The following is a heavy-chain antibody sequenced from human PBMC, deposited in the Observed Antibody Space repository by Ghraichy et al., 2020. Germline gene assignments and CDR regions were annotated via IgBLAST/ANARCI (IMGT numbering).Heavy chain of an antibody. CDR3: ARIGYCSGGRCNFDY. CDR2: INHSGSS. V-gene: IGHV4-34*01. CDR1: GGSFSGYY. Sequence: SQTLSLTCTVYGGSFSGYYWSWIRQPPGKGLEWIGEINHSGSSNYNPSLKSRVTISIDTSKNQFSLKLSSVTAADTAVYYCARIGYCSGGRCNFDYWGQGTLVTVSS. D-gene: IGHD2-15*01. J-gene: IGHJ4*02.